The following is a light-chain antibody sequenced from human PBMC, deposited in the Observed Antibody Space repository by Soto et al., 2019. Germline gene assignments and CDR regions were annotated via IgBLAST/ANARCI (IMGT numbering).Light chain of an antibody. CDR1: SSDVGGYNF. CDR2: EVN. V-gene: IGLV2-14*01. CDR3: SSYTASSTYV. Sequence: QSALTQPASVSGSPGQSITISCTGTSSDVGGYNFVSWYQQHPGKVPKLMIYEVNNRPSGVSTRFSGSKSANTASLTISGLQAEDEADYYCSSYTASSTYVFGTGTKLTVL. J-gene: IGLJ1*01.